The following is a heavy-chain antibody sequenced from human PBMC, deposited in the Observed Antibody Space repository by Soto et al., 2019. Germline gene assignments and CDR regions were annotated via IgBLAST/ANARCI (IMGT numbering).Heavy chain of an antibody. CDR2: ISSSSSYI. CDR1: GFTFSSYS. CDR3: AREDNTIFGVGIENYYHGMEA. J-gene: IGHJ6*04. V-gene: IGHV3-21*01. D-gene: IGHD3-3*01. Sequence: PGWSLILSCAASGFTFSSYSMNWVRQAPGKGLEWVSPISSSSSYIYYADSVKGRFTISRDNAKNSLYLQMNSLRAEDTAVYYCAREDNTIFGVGIENYYHGMEAWGKGTRVVVA.